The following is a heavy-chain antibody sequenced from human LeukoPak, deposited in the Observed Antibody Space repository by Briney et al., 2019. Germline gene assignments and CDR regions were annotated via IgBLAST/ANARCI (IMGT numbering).Heavy chain of an antibody. Sequence: PGGSLRLSCAASGFTFSTYSLNWVRQAPGKGLEWVSSISSSSSFMYYSDSVKGRFTISRDNAKNALYLQMNSLRAEDTAVYYCVRVDHSFGKTYFDYWGQGTLVTVSS. J-gene: IGHJ4*02. D-gene: IGHD2-21*01. CDR3: VRVDHSFGKTYFDY. CDR2: ISSSSSFM. V-gene: IGHV3-21*01. CDR1: GFTFSTYS.